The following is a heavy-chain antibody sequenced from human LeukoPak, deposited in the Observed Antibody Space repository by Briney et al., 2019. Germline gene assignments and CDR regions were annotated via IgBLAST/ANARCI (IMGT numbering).Heavy chain of an antibody. Sequence: SGWSLRLSCAASGFTFSDYTMQWVRQAPGKGLEWVALLPPDGSSQYYADSLKGRFTISRDNFKNALYLQMNSLKLEDPAVYYCARGLHDRSWYGARWGQGTLLSVSS. D-gene: IGHD6-13*01. J-gene: IGHJ4*02. CDR2: LPPDGSSQ. V-gene: IGHV3-30*04. CDR1: GFTFSDYT. CDR3: ARGLHDRSWYGAR.